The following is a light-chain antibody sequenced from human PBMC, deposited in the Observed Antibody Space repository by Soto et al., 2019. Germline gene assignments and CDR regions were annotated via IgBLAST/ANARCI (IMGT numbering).Light chain of an antibody. J-gene: IGKJ4*01. CDR2: WAS. CDR1: QSVLYSSNNKNY. V-gene: IGKV4-1*01. CDR3: QQYYSTPGT. Sequence: DIVMTQSPDSLAVSLDERATINCKSSQSVLYSSNNKNYLAWYQQKPGQPPKLLIYWASTRESGVPDRFSGSGSGTDFTLTISSLQAEDVAVYYCQQYYSTPGTFGGGTKVEIK.